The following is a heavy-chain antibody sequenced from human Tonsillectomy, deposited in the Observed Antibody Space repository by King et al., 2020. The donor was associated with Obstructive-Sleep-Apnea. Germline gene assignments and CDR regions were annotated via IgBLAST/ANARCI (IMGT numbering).Heavy chain of an antibody. CDR2: TSYDGTNE. J-gene: IGHJ2*01. CDR3: ARGARHLNWDFDL. Sequence: VQLVESGGGVVQPGRSLRLSCVASGFTYNNYAMHWVRQAPGKGLAWVAVTSYDGTNEYYPDSVKGRFTISRDNSKKTQYVQMNSLRPEDTAVYYCARGARHLNWDFDLWGRGTLVTVSS. V-gene: IGHV3-30*04. CDR1: GFTYNNYA.